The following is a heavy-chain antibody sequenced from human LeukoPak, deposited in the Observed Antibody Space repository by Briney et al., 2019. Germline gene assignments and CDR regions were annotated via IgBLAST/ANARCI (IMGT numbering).Heavy chain of an antibody. CDR3: ARGRDSDSWYFDWFDT. CDR1: GYTFTGYL. J-gene: IGHJ5*02. D-gene: IGHD6-13*01. V-gene: IGHV1-2*02. Sequence: ASVKVSCKASGYTFTGYLIHWVRQAPGQGLEWMGWINPNSGGTNYAQKFQGRVSMTRDTSISTAYMELSSLRSDDTAVYYCARGRDSDSWYFDWFDTWGQETLVTVSS. CDR2: INPNSGGT.